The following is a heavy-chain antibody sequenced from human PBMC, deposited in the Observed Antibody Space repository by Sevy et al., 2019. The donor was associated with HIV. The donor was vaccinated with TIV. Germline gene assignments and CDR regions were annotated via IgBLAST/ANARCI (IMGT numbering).Heavy chain of an antibody. CDR1: GFTFDDYA. CDR3: AKDREYYDSSGSYPKGGAFDI. V-gene: IGHV3-9*01. D-gene: IGHD3-22*01. J-gene: IGHJ3*02. Sequence: GGSPRLSCAASGFTFDDYAMHWVRQAPGKGLEWVSGISWNSGSIGYADSVKGRFTISRDNAKNSLYLQMNSLRAEDTALYYCAKDREYYDSSGSYPKGGAFDIWGQGTMVTVSS. CDR2: ISWNSGSI.